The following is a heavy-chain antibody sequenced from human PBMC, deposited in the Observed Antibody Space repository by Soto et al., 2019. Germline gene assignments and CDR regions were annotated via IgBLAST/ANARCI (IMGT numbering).Heavy chain of an antibody. CDR3: ARVKVPAAILGAFDL. J-gene: IGHJ3*01. D-gene: IGHD2-2*02. CDR1: CYTFSTYG. CDR2: INPFKGDT. V-gene: IGHV1-18*01. Sequence: SVNVSCKASCYTFSTYGITWVRQAPGQGLDWMGWINPFKGDTNSAARFQDRVTMTSDTSTRTAYMELRSLRSDDTAVYYCARVKVPAAILGAFDLWGQGTLVTVSS.